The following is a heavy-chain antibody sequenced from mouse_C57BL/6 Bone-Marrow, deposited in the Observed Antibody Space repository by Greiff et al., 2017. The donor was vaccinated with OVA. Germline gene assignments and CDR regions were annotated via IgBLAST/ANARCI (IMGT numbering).Heavy chain of an antibody. D-gene: IGHD1-1*01. CDR2: IYPRSGNT. Sequence: VKLMESGAELARPGASVKLSCKASGYTFTSYGISWVKQRTGQGLEWIGEIYPRSGNTYYNEKFKGKATLTADKSSSTAYMELRSLTSEDSAVYFSARGDYYGSSLWFAYWGQGTLVTVSA. CDR3: ARGDYYGSSLWFAY. J-gene: IGHJ3*01. CDR1: GYTFTSYG. V-gene: IGHV1-81*01.